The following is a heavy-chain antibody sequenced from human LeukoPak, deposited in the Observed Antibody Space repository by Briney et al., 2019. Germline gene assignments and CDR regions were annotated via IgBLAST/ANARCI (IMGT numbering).Heavy chain of an antibody. CDR3: VRDTNGDGWFDP. Sequence: GGSLRLSCAASGFTLSSYEMNWVRQAPGKGLEWVSCISSSGSTIYYADSVKGRFTISRDNAKNSLYLQMNSLRAEDTSVYYCVRDTNGDGWFDPWGQGTLVTVSS. J-gene: IGHJ5*02. CDR2: ISSSGSTI. CDR1: GFTLSSYE. D-gene: IGHD4-17*01. V-gene: IGHV3-48*03.